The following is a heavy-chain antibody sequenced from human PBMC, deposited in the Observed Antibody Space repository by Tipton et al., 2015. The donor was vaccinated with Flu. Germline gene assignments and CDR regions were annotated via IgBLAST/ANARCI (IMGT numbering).Heavy chain of an antibody. CDR1: GFTFSNYA. CDR2: ISGSGGST. J-gene: IGHJ4*02. V-gene: IGHV3-23*01. Sequence: SLRLSCAASGFTFSNYAMSWVRQAPGKGLEWVSAISGSGGSTYYADSVRGRFTISRDNSKNTLYLQMNSLRAEDTALYYCAKAHYYDGSGYLPGYWGQGTLVTVSS. D-gene: IGHD3-22*01. CDR3: AKAHYYDGSGYLPGY.